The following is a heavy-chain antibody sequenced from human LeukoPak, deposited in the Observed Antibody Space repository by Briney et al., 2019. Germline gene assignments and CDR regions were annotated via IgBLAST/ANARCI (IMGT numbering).Heavy chain of an antibody. J-gene: IGHJ4*02. V-gene: IGHV3-53*01. CDR3: ARVDCSGGSCYWSY. Sequence: GGSLRLSCVASRFTVSSNYMSWVRQAPGKGLEWVSIIYSGSNTYYADSVKGRFTISRDNSENTLYLQMNSLRAEDTAVYYCARVDCSGGSCYWSYWGQGTLVTVSS. D-gene: IGHD2-15*01. CDR2: IYSGSNT. CDR1: RFTVSSNY.